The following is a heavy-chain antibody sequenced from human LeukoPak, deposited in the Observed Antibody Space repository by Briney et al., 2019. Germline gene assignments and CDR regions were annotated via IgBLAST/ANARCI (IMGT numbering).Heavy chain of an antibody. CDR2: IYHSGST. CDR1: DNSISSGYH. J-gene: IGHJ4*02. V-gene: IGHV4-38-2*02. D-gene: IGHD2-2*02. CDR3: ARGRSYRPSRVVLYFDS. Sequence: SETLSLTCTVSDNSISSGYHWGWIRQPPGRGLEWIGQIYHSGSTYYNPSVKSRVSFSVDTSKNQFSLRLRSVTAADTAVYYCARGRSYRPSRVVLYFDSWGQGALVTVSS.